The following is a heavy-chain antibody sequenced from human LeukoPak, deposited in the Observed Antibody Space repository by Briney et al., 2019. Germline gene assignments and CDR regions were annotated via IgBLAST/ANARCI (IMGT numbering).Heavy chain of an antibody. CDR3: ARGGGLDFWSGYYD. D-gene: IGHD3-3*01. CDR2: IIPIFGTA. CDR1: GGTFSSYA. V-gene: IGHV1-69*01. J-gene: IGHJ4*02. Sequence: SVKVSCKASGGTFSSYAISWVRQAPGQGLEWMGGIIPIFGTANYAQKFQGRVTITADESTSTAYMELSSLRSEDTAVYYCARGGGLDFWSGYYDWGRGTLVTVSS.